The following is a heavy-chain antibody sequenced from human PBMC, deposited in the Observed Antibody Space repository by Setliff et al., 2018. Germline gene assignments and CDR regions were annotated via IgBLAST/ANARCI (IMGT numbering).Heavy chain of an antibody. D-gene: IGHD5-12*01. CDR2: ISWDGSST. CDR3: TKDRSDSGYAGFDY. V-gene: IGHV3-43*01. Sequence: PGGSLRLSCGASGFTFRKYWMYWVRQVPGKGLVWVSFISWDGSSTSYADSVTGRFTISRDNSKVSLFLEMNSLTTEDTALYYCTKDRSDSGYAGFDYWGQGSQVTVSS. CDR1: GFTFRKYW. J-gene: IGHJ4*02.